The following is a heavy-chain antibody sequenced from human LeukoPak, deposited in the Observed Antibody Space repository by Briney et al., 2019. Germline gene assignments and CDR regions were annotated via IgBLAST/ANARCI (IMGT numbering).Heavy chain of an antibody. J-gene: IGHJ6*03. D-gene: IGHD6-13*01. CDR1: GFTFSTYW. CDR2: IKSKTDGGTT. CDR3: TTGYSSSWYLIDYYYYMDV. Sequence: GGSLRLSCAASGFTFSTYWMSWVRQAPGKGLEWVGRIKSKTDGGTTDYAAPVKGRFTISRDDSKNTLYLQMNSLKTEDTAVYYCTTGYSSSWYLIDYYYYMDVWGKGTTVTVSS. V-gene: IGHV3-15*01.